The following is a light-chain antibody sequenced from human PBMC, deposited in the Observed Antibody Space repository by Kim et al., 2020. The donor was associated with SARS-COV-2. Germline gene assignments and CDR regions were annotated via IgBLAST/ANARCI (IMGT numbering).Light chain of an antibody. J-gene: IGKJ5*01. V-gene: IGKV3-11*01. CDR2: DAS. Sequence: EIVLTQSPATLSLSPGEGATLSCRASQNIRNYLAWYQQKPGQAPTLLIYDASNRATGIPARFSGSGSGTDFTLTINSLEPEDFAVYYCLNIKNRPSFGQETRLEIK. CDR1: QNIRNY. CDR3: LNIKNRPS.